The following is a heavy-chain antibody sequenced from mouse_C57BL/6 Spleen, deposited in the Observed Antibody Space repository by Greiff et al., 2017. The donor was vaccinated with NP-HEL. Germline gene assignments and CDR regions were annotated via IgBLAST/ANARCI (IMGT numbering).Heavy chain of an antibody. CDR2: IYPGDGDT. D-gene: IGHD1-1*01. CDR3: ARGIYYGSSVAMDY. J-gene: IGHJ4*01. Sequence: QVQLQQSGPELVKPGASVKISCKASGYAFSSSWMNWVKQRPGKGLEWIGRIYPGDGDTNYNGKFKGKATLTADKSSSTAYMQLSSLPSADSAVYSGARGIYYGSSVAMDYWGQGTSVTVAS. CDR1: GYAFSSSW. V-gene: IGHV1-82*01.